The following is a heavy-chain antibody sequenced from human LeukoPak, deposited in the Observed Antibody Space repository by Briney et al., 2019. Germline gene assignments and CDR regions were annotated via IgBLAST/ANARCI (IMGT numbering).Heavy chain of an antibody. J-gene: IGHJ6*02. CDR2: IWYDGSNK. D-gene: IGHD1-26*01. CDR3: AGDISGSYSYYYYYYGMDV. Sequence: TGRSLRLSCAASGFTFSSYGMHWVRQAPGKGLEWVAVIWYDGSNKYYADSVKGRFTISRDNSKNTLYLQMNSLRAEDTAVYYCAGDISGSYSYYYYYYGMDVWGQGTTVTVSS. CDR1: GFTFSSYG. V-gene: IGHV3-33*01.